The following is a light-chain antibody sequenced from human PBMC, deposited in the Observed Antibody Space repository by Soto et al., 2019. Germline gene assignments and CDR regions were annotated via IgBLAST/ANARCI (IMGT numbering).Light chain of an antibody. J-gene: IGLJ1*01. CDR3: SSYAGSSNV. CDR2: EVS. Sequence: QSVLNQPPSASGSPGQSVTISCTGTSSDVGGYNYVSWYQQHPGKAPKLMIYEVSKRPSGVPDRFSASKSGNTASLTVSGLQAEDEADYYCSSYAGSSNVFGTGTKVTV. CDR1: SSDVGGYNY. V-gene: IGLV2-8*01.